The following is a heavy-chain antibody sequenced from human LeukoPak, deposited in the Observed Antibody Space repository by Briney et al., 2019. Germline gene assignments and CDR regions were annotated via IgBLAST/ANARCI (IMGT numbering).Heavy chain of an antibody. J-gene: IGHJ3*02. V-gene: IGHV3-74*01. CDR3: ARESGFYGDYGAFDI. CDR1: GFTFSSYW. Sequence: PGGSLRLSCAASGFTFSSYWMHWVRQAPGKGLVWVSRIYSDGSTTNYADSVKGRFTISRDNAKNTLYLQMNSLRAEDTAIYYCARESGFYGDYGAFDIWGQGTTVTVS. CDR2: IYSDGSTT. D-gene: IGHD4-17*01.